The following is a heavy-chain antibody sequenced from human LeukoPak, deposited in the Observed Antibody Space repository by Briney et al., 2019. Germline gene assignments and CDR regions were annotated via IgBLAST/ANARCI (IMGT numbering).Heavy chain of an antibody. CDR3: ARHGNTGPVSGLPLDH. CDR1: GDSINGYF. V-gene: IGHV4-59*08. D-gene: IGHD6-19*01. J-gene: IGHJ4*01. CDR2: IYYRGGT. Sequence: SETLSLTCTVSGDSINGYFWSWIRQPPGQGLEWVGYIYYRGGTSYNPSLGGRITVSLDASRNQFFLRLTSVTPADTAMYYCARHGNTGPVSGLPLDHWGHGTLVSVSS.